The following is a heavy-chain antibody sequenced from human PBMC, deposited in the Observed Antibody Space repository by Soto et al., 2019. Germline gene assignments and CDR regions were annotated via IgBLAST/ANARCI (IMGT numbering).Heavy chain of an antibody. CDR3: ASSVIVATHLYFDY. J-gene: IGHJ4*02. CDR1: GGSIRSGDYY. D-gene: IGHD5-12*01. CDR2: IYYSGST. Sequence: TLSLTCTVSGGSIRSGDYYWSWIRQHPGKGLEWIGYIYYSGSTYYNPSLKSRITISIDTSKNQFSLKLSSVTAADTAVYYCASSVIVATHLYFDYWGQGALVTVSS. V-gene: IGHV4-31*03.